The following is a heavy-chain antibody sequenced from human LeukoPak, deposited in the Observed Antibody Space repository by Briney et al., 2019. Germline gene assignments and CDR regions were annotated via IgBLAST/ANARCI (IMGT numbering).Heavy chain of an antibody. CDR1: GFTFSSYG. J-gene: IGHJ4*02. V-gene: IGHV3-23*01. D-gene: IGHD3-22*01. CDR2: ISGSGGST. Sequence: QSGGSLRLSCAASGFTFSSYGMQWVRQAPGKGLEWVSGISGSGGSTYYADSVKGRFTISRDNSKNTLYLKMNSLRAEDTAVYYCAKVPLLYDSSGYPIDYWGQGTLVTVSS. CDR3: AKVPLLYDSSGYPIDY.